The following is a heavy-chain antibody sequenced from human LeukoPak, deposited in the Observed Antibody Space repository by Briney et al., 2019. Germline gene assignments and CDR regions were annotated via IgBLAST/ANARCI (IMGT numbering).Heavy chain of an antibody. CDR2: IYYSGST. J-gene: IGHJ6*03. Sequence: SETLSLTCTVSGASISSYYWSWIRQPPGKGLEWIGYIYYSGSTNYNPSLKSRVTISVDTSKNQFSLKLSSVTAADTAVYYCSGSYLYYYYYYMHVWGKGTTVTISS. D-gene: IGHD1-26*01. CDR1: GASISSYY. CDR3: SGSYLYYYYYYMHV. V-gene: IGHV4-59*01.